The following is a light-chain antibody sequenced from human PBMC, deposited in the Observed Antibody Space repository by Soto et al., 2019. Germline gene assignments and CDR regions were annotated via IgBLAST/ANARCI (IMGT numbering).Light chain of an antibody. Sequence: EIVLTQSPGTLSLSPGERATLSCRASQSVSSSYLAWYQQKPGQAPRLLIYGASSRATGIPDRFSGSGSGTDFTLTISTLEPEDFAVYYYQQYGSSPWTFGQRAKVEIK. CDR1: QSVSSSY. V-gene: IGKV3-20*01. CDR2: GAS. CDR3: QQYGSSPWT. J-gene: IGKJ1*01.